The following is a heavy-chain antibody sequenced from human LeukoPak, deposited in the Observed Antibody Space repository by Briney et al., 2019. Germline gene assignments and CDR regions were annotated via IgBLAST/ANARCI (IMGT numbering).Heavy chain of an antibody. CDR1: GVSISSGGYS. Sequence: SSETLSLTCAVSGVSISSGGYSWSWIRQPPGKGLEWIGYIYHSGGTYYNPSLKSRVTISVDRSKNQFSLKLSSVTAADTAVYYCARAPERRGWFDPWGQGTLVTVSS. CDR3: ARAPERRGWFDP. V-gene: IGHV4-30-2*01. CDR2: IYHSGGT. D-gene: IGHD1-1*01. J-gene: IGHJ5*02.